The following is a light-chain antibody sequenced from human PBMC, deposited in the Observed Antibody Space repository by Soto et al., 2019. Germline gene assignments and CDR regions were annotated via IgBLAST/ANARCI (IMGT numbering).Light chain of an antibody. CDR1: QSLLHSDGYNY. Sequence: DIVVTQSPLSLPVTPGEPASISCRSSQSLLHSDGYNYLDWYLQKPGQSPQLLIQLGSMRASGVPDRFSGSGSGTDFTLKISRVEDEDVWVYYCMQVLQIPVTFGPGTKVDI. CDR2: LGS. CDR3: MQVLQIPVT. J-gene: IGKJ3*01. V-gene: IGKV2-28*01.